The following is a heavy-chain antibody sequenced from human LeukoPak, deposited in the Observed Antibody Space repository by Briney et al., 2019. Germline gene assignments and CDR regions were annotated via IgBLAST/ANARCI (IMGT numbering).Heavy chain of an antibody. V-gene: IGHV4-34*01. CDR2: IYESGTT. CDR1: GESLNSYY. Sequence: SETLSLTCAVYGESLNSYYWSWVRQPPGEGLEWIGEIYESGTTKYNPSLKSRVAISMVPSKQQFSLRLSSVTAADTAVYYCARGAWATRLAYWGQGTLVTVSS. J-gene: IGHJ4*02. CDR3: ARGAWATRLAY. D-gene: IGHD2-15*01.